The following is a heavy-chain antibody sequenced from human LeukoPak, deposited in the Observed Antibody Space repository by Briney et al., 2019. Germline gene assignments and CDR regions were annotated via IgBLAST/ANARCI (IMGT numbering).Heavy chain of an antibody. J-gene: IGHJ4*02. CDR1: GFTFSSYS. Sequence: GGSLRLSCAASGFTFSSYSVNWVRQAPGKGLEWVSSISSSSSYIYYADSVKGRFTISRDNAKNSLYLQMNSLRAEDTAVYYCARDLTTVGFDYWGQGTLVTVSS. V-gene: IGHV3-21*01. D-gene: IGHD4-11*01. CDR2: ISSSSSYI. CDR3: ARDLTTVGFDY.